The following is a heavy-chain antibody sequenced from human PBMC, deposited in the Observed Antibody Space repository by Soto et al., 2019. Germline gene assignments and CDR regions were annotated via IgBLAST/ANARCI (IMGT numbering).Heavy chain of an antibody. J-gene: IGHJ4*02. D-gene: IGHD6-19*01. Sequence: QVQLQQWGAGLLKPSETLSLTCAVYGGSFSGYYWSWIRQPPGKGLEWIGEINHSGSTNYNPSLKSRVTISVDTSKNQFSLKLGSVTAADTAVYYCARVGSGWYFRAFDYWGQGTLVTVSS. CDR3: ARVGSGWYFRAFDY. CDR1: GGSFSGYY. V-gene: IGHV4-34*01. CDR2: INHSGST.